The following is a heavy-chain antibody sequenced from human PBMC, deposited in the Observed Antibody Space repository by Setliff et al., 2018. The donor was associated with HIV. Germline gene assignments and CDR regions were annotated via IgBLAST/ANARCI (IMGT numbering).Heavy chain of an antibody. Sequence: PSETLSLTCTASGGSISSGSHYWSWIRQPAGKGLEWIGHIYTSGITNYNPSLKSRVTISLDTSKNQFSLKLSSVTAADTAIYYCARLRDMEWELIGLDYWCRGTLVTVSS. D-gene: IGHD1-26*01. V-gene: IGHV4-61*09. CDR3: ARLRDMEWELIGLDY. J-gene: IGHJ4*02. CDR2: IYTSGIT. CDR1: GGSISSGSHY.